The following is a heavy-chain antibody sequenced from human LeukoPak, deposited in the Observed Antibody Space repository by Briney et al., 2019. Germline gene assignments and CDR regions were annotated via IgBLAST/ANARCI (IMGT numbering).Heavy chain of an antibody. J-gene: IGHJ6*03. CDR1: GGSIGSSSYY. CDR2: INYDGNT. D-gene: IGHD3-10*01. Sequence: SETLSLTCTVSGGSIGSSSYYWGWIRQPPGKGLEWIGSINYDGNTFYNLSLKSRLTISVDTSKNQFSLKLSSVTAADTAVYYCVRRFTMVRGNYYYIDVWGKGTTVTISS. CDR3: VRRFTMVRGNYYYIDV. V-gene: IGHV4-39*01.